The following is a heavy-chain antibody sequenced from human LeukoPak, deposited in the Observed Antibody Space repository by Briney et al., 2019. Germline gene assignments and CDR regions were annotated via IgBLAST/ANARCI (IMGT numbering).Heavy chain of an antibody. D-gene: IGHD2-15*01. CDR3: ASFGYCSGGSCYSPGY. V-gene: IGHV4-39*01. CDR1: GGSITSSSYY. CDR2: AYYSGST. Sequence: SETLSLTCTVSGGSITSSSYYWGWIRQPPGKGLEWIGSAYYSGSTYYNPSLKSRVIISGDTSKNQFSLRMTSVTAADTAMYYCASFGYCSGGSCYSPGYWGQGTLVIVSS. J-gene: IGHJ4*02.